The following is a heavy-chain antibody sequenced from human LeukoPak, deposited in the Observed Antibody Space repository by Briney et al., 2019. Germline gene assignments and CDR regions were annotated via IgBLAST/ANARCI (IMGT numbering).Heavy chain of an antibody. CDR3: ARDPTPRYCSGGSCYTHYGMDV. Sequence: GGSLRLSCAASGFTFSSFWMAWVRQAPGKGLEWVANIKEDGSEKYHVDSVKGRFTISRDNAKNSLYLQMDSLRADDTAVYYCARDPTPRYCSGGSCYTHYGMDVWGQGTTVTVSS. V-gene: IGHV3-7*01. CDR2: IKEDGSEK. D-gene: IGHD2-15*01. CDR1: GFTFSSFW. J-gene: IGHJ6*02.